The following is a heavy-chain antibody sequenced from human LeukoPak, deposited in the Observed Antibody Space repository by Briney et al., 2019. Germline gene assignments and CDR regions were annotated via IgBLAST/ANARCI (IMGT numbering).Heavy chain of an antibody. V-gene: IGHV3-23*01. D-gene: IGHD2-21*01. Sequence: PGGSLRLSCAASGFTFSSYSMNWVRQAPGKGLEWVSAISGSGGSTYSADSVKGRFTISRDNSKNTLYLQMNSLRAEDTAVYYCAKDVAVQGGRDFDLWGRGTLVTVSS. CDR2: ISGSGGST. CDR3: AKDVAVQGGRDFDL. CDR1: GFTFSSYS. J-gene: IGHJ2*01.